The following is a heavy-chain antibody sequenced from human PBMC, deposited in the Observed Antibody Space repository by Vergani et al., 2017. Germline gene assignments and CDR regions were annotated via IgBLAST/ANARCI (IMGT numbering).Heavy chain of an antibody. Sequence: EVQLVESGGGVVQPGGSLRLSCAASGFTFDDYAMHWVRQAPGKGLEWVSLISGDGGSTYYADSVKGRFTISRDNSKNSLYLQMNSLRAEDTAVYYCASEVVVAATDAFDIWGQGTMVTVSS. CDR3: ASEVVVAATDAFDI. D-gene: IGHD2-15*01. J-gene: IGHJ3*02. CDR1: GFTFDDYA. CDR2: ISGDGGST. V-gene: IGHV3-43*02.